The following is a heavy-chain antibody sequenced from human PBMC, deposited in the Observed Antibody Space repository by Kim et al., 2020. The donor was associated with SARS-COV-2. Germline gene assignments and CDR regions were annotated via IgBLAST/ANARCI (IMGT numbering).Heavy chain of an antibody. J-gene: IGHJ4*02. CDR3: ARGSSRSGYDYADY. CDR2: IIPILGIA. V-gene: IGHV1-69*04. CDR1: GGTFSSYA. D-gene: IGHD5-12*01. Sequence: SVKVSCKASGGTFSSYAISWVRQAPGQGLEWMGRIIPILGIANYAQKFQGRVTITADKSTSTAYMELSSLRSEDTAVYYCARGSSRSGYDYADYWGQGTLVTVSS.